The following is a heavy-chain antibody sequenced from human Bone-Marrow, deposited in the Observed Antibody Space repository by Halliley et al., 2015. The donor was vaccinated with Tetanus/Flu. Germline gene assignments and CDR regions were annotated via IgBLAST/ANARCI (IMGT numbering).Heavy chain of an antibody. D-gene: IGHD3-10*01. CDR3: ARGGGRYYSPYD. Sequence: SLRLSCAVSGFTVNSNYLSWVRQAPGKGLEWVSSIYAGGATYFADSVRGRFIISRDESKNTVYLQINNLRVEDTAVYHCARGGGRYYSPYDWGQGTLVTVSS. CDR2: IYAGGAT. J-gene: IGHJ4*02. V-gene: IGHV3-53*01. CDR1: GFTVNSNY.